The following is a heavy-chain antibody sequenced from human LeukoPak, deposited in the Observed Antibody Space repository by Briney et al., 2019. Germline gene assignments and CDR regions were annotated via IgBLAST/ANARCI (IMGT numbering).Heavy chain of an antibody. V-gene: IGHV4-61*01. Sequence: PSGTLSLTCTVSGGSVSSGSYYWSWIRQPPGKGLEWIGYIYYSGSTNYNPSLKSRVTISVDTSKNQFSLKLSSVTAADTAVYYCARGRYSYGEPDSHFDYWGQGTLVTVSS. CDR2: IYYSGST. CDR1: GGSVSSGSYY. D-gene: IGHD5-18*01. CDR3: ARGRYSYGEPDSHFDY. J-gene: IGHJ4*02.